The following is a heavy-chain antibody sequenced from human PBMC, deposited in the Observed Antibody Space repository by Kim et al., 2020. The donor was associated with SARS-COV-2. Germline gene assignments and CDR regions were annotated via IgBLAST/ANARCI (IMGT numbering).Heavy chain of an antibody. D-gene: IGHD6-13*01. J-gene: IGHJ6*02. V-gene: IGHV3-21*01. CDR1: GFTFSSYS. CDR2: ISSSSSYI. Sequence: GGSLRLSCAASGFTFSSYSMNWVRQAPGKGLEWVSSISSSSSYIYYADSVKGRFTISRDNAKNSLYLQMNSLRAEDTAVYYCAREGNIAAAGHSYYYYGMDVWGQGTTVTVSS. CDR3: AREGNIAAAGHSYYYYGMDV.